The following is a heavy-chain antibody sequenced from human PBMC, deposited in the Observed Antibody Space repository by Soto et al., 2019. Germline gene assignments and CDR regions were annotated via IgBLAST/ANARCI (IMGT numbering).Heavy chain of an antibody. CDR3: ASDLVPAAIGPSAFDN. V-gene: IGHV1-18*04. CDR1: GYTFTSYG. J-gene: IGHJ3*02. Sequence: QVQLVQSGAEVKKPGASVKVSCKASGYTFTSYGIIWVRQAPGQGLEWMGWISAYNGNTNYAQKLQGRVTMTTDTSTSIADMELRNLRYDDTAVYYCASDLVPAAIGPSAFDNWGQWTMVNVSS. D-gene: IGHD2-2*01. CDR2: ISAYNGNT.